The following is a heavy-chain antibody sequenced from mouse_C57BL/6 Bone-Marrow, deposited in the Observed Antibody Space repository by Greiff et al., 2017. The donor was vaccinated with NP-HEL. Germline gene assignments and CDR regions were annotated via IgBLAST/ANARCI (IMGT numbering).Heavy chain of an antibody. D-gene: IGHD1-1*01. Sequence: VQLQQPGAELVKPGASVKMSCKASGYTFTSYWITWVKQRPGQGLEWIGDIYPGSGSTNYNEKFKSKATLTVDTSSSTAYMQLSSLTSEDSAVYYCARPRYGSSYWYFDVWGTGTTVTVSS. J-gene: IGHJ1*03. CDR1: GYTFTSYW. CDR2: IYPGSGST. V-gene: IGHV1-55*01. CDR3: ARPRYGSSYWYFDV.